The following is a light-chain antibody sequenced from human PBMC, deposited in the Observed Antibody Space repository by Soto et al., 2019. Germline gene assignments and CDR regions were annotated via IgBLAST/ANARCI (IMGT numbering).Light chain of an antibody. CDR1: QSVSSNY. CDR2: GAS. J-gene: IGKJ2*01. CDR3: QQYGNSPYT. V-gene: IGKV3-20*01. Sequence: EIVLTQSPGTLSLSPGERATLSCRASQSVSSNYLAWYQQKSGQAPRLLIYGASSRATGIPDRFSGSGSGTDITLTISKLEPEDFAVYYWQQYGNSPYTFGQGTELEI.